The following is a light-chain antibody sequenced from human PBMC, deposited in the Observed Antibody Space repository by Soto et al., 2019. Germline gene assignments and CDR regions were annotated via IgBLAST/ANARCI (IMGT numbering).Light chain of an antibody. CDR1: QSLLH. V-gene: IGKV4-1*01. CDR3: QQYYTTPVT. J-gene: IGKJ1*01. Sequence: DIVMTQSPDSLAVSLGERATINCKSSQSLLHLAWYQQKPGQPPKLLIYWASTRESGVPDRFSGSGSGTDFTLTICSLQAEDVAVYYCQQYYTTPVTFGQGTKVEIK. CDR2: WAS.